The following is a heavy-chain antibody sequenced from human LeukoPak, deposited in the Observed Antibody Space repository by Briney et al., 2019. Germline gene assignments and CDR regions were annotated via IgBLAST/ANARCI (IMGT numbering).Heavy chain of an antibody. CDR2: INHSGST. Sequence: PSETLSLTCAVYGGSFSGYYWSWIRQPPGKGLEWIGEINHSGSTNYNPSLKSRVTISVDTSKNQFSLKLSSVTAADTAVYYCARETYYYDSSGYYYVPYYYYYMDVWGKGTTVTVSS. CDR3: ARETYYYDSSGYYYVPYYYYYMDV. V-gene: IGHV4-34*01. CDR1: GGSFSGYY. D-gene: IGHD3-22*01. J-gene: IGHJ6*03.